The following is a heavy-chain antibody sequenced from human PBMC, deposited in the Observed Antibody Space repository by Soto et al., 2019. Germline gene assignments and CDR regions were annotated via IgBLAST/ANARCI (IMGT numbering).Heavy chain of an antibody. J-gene: IGHJ3*02. Sequence: QVQLVQSGAEVKKPGSSVKVSCKASGGTFSSYAISWVRQAPGQGLEWMGGIIPIFGTANYAQKFQGIVTITADKSTSTAYMELSSLRSEETAVYYCARLLEMATIVSSFDIWGQGSMVTVSS. D-gene: IGHD5-12*01. V-gene: IGHV1-69*06. CDR1: GGTFSSYA. CDR3: ARLLEMATIVSSFDI. CDR2: IIPIFGTA.